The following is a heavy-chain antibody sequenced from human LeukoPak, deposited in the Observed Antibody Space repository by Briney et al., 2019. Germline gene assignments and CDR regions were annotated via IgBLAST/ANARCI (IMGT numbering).Heavy chain of an antibody. CDR3: ARVGLRLGELSFFDY. CDR1: GGSISSYY. D-gene: IGHD3-16*02. V-gene: IGHV4-59*01. CDR2: IYYSGST. Sequence: SETLSLTCTVSGGSISSYYWSWIRQPPGKGLEWIGYIYYSGSTNYNPSLKSRVTISVDTSKNQSSLKLSSVTAADTAVYYCARVGLRLGELSFFDYWGQGTLVTVSS. J-gene: IGHJ4*02.